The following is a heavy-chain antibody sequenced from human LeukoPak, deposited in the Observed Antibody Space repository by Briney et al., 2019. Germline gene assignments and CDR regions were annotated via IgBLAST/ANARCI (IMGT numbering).Heavy chain of an antibody. CDR1: GFAFNTYS. Sequence: GGSLRLSCAASGFAFNTYSMNWVRQAPGKGLEWVANIKQDGSEKYYVDSVKGRFTISRDNAKNSLYLQMNSLRAEDTAVYYCARDGIVATEGGFDYWGQGTLVTVSS. J-gene: IGHJ4*02. CDR3: ARDGIVATEGGFDY. CDR2: IKQDGSEK. D-gene: IGHD5-12*01. V-gene: IGHV3-7*01.